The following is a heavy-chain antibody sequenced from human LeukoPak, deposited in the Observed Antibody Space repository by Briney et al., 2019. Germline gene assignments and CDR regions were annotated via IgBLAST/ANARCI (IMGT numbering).Heavy chain of an antibody. CDR1: GFTFSNYA. J-gene: IGHJ4*02. CDR2: ITSNGDRR. CDR3: AREFCNTLSCYQAFGY. V-gene: IGHV3-64*01. D-gene: IGHD2-2*01. Sequence: PGGSLRLPCAASGFTFSNYAMHWVRQAPGKGLEYVSTITSNGDRRYYANSVKGRFSISRDNFKNTLYLQMGSLRAEDMAVYYCAREFCNTLSCYQAFGYWGQGTLVTVSS.